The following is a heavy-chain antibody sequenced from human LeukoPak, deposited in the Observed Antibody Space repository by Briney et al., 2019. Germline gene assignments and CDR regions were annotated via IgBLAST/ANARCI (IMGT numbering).Heavy chain of an antibody. CDR1: GFTFSSYA. V-gene: IGHV3-30-3*01. J-gene: IGHJ5*02. D-gene: IGHD3-10*01. CDR3: ARVALGSYNWFDP. Sequence: GGSLRLSCAASGFTFSSYAMHWVRQAPGKGLEWVGVISYDGSNKYYADSVKGRFTISRDNAKNTVYLQMNSLRAEDTAVYYCARVALGSYNWFDPWGQGTLVTVSS. CDR2: ISYDGSNK.